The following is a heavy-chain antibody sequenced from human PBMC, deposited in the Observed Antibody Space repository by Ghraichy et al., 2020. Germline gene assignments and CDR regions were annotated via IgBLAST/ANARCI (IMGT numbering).Heavy chain of an antibody. D-gene: IGHD3-10*01. CDR2: ISSSGSII. J-gene: IGHJ4*02. Sequence: GGSLRLSCAASGFTFSSYEMNWVRQAPGKGLEWVSYISSSGSIIYYADSVKGRFTISRDNAKNSLYLQMNSLRAEDTAVYYCARETYYYGSGSYRHLDYWGQGTLVTVSS. CDR1: GFTFSSYE. V-gene: IGHV3-48*03. CDR3: ARETYYYGSGSYRHLDY.